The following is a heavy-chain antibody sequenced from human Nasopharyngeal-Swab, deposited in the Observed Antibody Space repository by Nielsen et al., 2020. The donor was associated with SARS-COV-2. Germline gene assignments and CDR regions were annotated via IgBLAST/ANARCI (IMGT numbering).Heavy chain of an antibody. CDR2: IKQDGSKR. CDR1: GFTFSNYW. D-gene: IGHD6-13*01. CDR3: ARGTPAVPGLDY. J-gene: IGHJ4*02. V-gene: IGHV3-7*02. Sequence: GESLKISCAASGFTFSNYWMTWVRQAPGKGLEWVANIKQDGSKRNYVDSLKDRFTLSRDNSKNTVYFQVASLTAEDMAVYFCARGTPAVPGLDYWGQGTLVTVSS.